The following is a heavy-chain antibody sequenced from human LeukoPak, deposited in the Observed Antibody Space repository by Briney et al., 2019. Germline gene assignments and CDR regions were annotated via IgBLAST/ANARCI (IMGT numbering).Heavy chain of an antibody. CDR2: IYYSGST. Sequence: SETLSLTCTVSGGSISSSSYYWGWNRQPPGKGLEWIGSIYYSGSTYYNPSLKSRVTISVDTSKNQFSLKLSSVTAADTAVYYCARIRQSGIAVWGQGTLVTVSS. D-gene: IGHD6-19*01. CDR3: ARIRQSGIAV. J-gene: IGHJ4*02. CDR1: GGSISSSSYY. V-gene: IGHV4-39*07.